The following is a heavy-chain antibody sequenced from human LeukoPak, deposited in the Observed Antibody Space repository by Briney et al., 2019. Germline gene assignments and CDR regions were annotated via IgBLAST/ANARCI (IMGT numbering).Heavy chain of an antibody. CDR1: GFTFSDYA. D-gene: IGHD1-1*01. CDR3: AKGITVQFNWFDP. Sequence: PGGSLRLSCAASGFTFSDYAIHWVRQAPGKGLEWVTVISYDGRNKYYSDSVKGRFTISRDNSKNTLYLQMTSLRAEDTAVYYCAKGITVQFNWFDPWGQGTLVTVSS. CDR2: ISYDGRNK. J-gene: IGHJ5*02. V-gene: IGHV3-30*04.